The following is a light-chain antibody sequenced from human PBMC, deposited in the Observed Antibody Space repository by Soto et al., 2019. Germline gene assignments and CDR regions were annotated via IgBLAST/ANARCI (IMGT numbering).Light chain of an antibody. CDR3: LKSYTPFT. Sequence: DIQMTQVPPSLSASVGDRVTITCRASQNINNYLNWYQQKPGKAPNLLIYDASNLQSGVSSRFSGSGSGTDFTLTIISLQPEDFAIYYCLKSYTPFTFGPGTKVDLK. J-gene: IGKJ3*01. V-gene: IGKV1-39*01. CDR1: QNINNY. CDR2: DAS.